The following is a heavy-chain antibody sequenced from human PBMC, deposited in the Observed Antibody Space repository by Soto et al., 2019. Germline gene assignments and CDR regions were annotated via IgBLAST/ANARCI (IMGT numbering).Heavy chain of an antibody. J-gene: IGHJ4*02. CDR2: IYSGGYT. V-gene: IGHV3-53*01. CDR1: GFTVSNNY. CDR3: GTQRGGGGY. Sequence: EVQLVESGGGLIQPGGSLRLSCAVSGFTVSNNYMSWVRQAPGKGLEGVSVIYSGGYTAYGDSVKGRFTISRDNSKNPLYLQRNSLGGVARAVFFGGTQRGGGGYWGQGTLVTVSS. D-gene: IGHD6-25*01.